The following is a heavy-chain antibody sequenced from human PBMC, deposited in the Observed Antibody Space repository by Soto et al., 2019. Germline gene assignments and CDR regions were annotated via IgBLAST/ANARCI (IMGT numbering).Heavy chain of an antibody. J-gene: IGHJ6*03. Sequence: ASVKVSCKVSGYTLTELSMHWVRQAPGKGLEWMGGFDPEDGETIYAQKFQGRVTMTEDTSTDTAYMELSSLRSEDTAVYYCAKDLTVGGYDWVDFYYMDVWGKGTTVTVSS. CDR2: FDPEDGET. D-gene: IGHD5-12*01. V-gene: IGHV1-24*01. CDR3: AKDLTVGGYDWVDFYYMDV. CDR1: GYTLTELS.